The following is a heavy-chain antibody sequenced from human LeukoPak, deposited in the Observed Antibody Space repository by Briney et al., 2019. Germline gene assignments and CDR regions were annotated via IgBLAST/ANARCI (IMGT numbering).Heavy chain of an antibody. CDR1: GGSISSSNYY. V-gene: IGHV4-39*01. Sequence: SETMSLTCTVSGGSISSSNYYWGWIRQPPGKGLEWIGSIYYSGSIYYNPSLKSRVTISVDTSKDHFSLKLTPVTAADTAVYYCARQRGYCSGGSCYGMFDYWGQGTLVTVSS. D-gene: IGHD2-15*01. CDR3: ARQRGYCSGGSCYGMFDY. J-gene: IGHJ4*02. CDR2: IYYSGSI.